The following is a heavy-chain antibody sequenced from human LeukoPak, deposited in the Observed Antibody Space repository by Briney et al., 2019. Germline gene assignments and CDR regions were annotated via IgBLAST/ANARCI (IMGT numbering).Heavy chain of an antibody. Sequence: PGGSLRLSCAASGFTFSSYWMHWVRQAPGKGLVWVSRINSDGSSTSYADSVKGRFTISRDNAKNTLYLQMNSLRAEDTAVYYCAAQGYYDSSGYLYYFDHWGQGTLVTVSS. CDR3: AAQGYYDSSGYLYYFDH. D-gene: IGHD3-22*01. V-gene: IGHV3-74*01. CDR2: INSDGSST. J-gene: IGHJ4*02. CDR1: GFTFSSYW.